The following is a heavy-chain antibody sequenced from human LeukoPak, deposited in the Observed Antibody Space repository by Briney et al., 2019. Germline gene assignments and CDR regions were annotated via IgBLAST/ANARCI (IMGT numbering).Heavy chain of an antibody. CDR1: GFTFSSYW. Sequence: GGSLRLSCAASGFTFSSYWMHWVRQAPGKGLVWVSRINGDGSRTTYADSVKGRFTISRDNAKNTLYLQMNSLRAEDTAVYYCGRDRSGISAAGYDYWGQGTLVTVSS. CDR3: GRDRSGISAAGYDY. J-gene: IGHJ4*02. CDR2: INGDGSRT. D-gene: IGHD6-13*01. V-gene: IGHV3-74*01.